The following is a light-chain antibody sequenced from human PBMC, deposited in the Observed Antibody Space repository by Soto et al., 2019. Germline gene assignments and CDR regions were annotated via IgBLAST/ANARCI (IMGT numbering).Light chain of an antibody. Sequence: DVKMTQSPSTLSASVGDRVTITCRASQSISTWLAWYQQKPGRAPRLLIYDVSNLESGVPSRFSGSGSGTEFTLTITSLQPEDFGIYYCQQYDYSRTFGQGTKV. J-gene: IGKJ1*01. V-gene: IGKV1-5*01. CDR1: QSISTW. CDR3: QQYDYSRT. CDR2: DVS.